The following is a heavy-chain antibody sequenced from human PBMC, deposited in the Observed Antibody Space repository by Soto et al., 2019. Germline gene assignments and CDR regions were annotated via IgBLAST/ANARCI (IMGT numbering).Heavy chain of an antibody. CDR2: IIPIFGTA. CDR3: ARGYNDILTGYYPTTYYYYYYGMDV. CDR1: GGTFSSYA. V-gene: IGHV1-69*13. J-gene: IGHJ6*02. D-gene: IGHD3-9*01. Sequence: AVKVSCKASGGTFSSYAISWVRQAPGQGLEWMGGIIPIFGTANYAQKFQGRVTITADESTSTAYMELSSLRSEDTAVYHCARGYNDILTGYYPTTYYYYYYGMDVWGQGTTVTVSS.